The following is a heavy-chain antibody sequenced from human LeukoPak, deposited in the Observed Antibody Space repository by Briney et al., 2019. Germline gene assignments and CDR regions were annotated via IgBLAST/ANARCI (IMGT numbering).Heavy chain of an antibody. Sequence: SETLSLTCAVSGEPFSGYYWGWIRQPPGKGLELIGEINRHGNTDYNPSLKSRVSMSIDTSKNQFSLKLISVTAADTAVYYCARISDGRPGVWGQGTLVTVSS. CDR1: GEPFSGYY. J-gene: IGHJ4*02. V-gene: IGHV4-34*01. CDR3: ARISDGRPGV. CDR2: INRHGNT. D-gene: IGHD2-8*01.